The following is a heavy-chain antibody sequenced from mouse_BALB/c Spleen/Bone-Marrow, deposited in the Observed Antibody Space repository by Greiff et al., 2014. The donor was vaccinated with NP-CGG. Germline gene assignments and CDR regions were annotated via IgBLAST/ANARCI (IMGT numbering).Heavy chain of an antibody. D-gene: IGHD2-10*02. CDR2: INPYNGGT. CDR1: GYSFTGYY. V-gene: IGHV1S30*01. J-gene: IGHJ3*01. Sequence: VQLQQPGPELVKPGPSVKISCKASGYSFTGYYMHWVKQSHGKSLEWIGEINPYNGGTSYNQKFKGKAVLTVDTSSSTAFMELHSLTSEDSLVYYCARQLYGNYAYWGQGTLVTVSA. CDR3: ARQLYGNYAY.